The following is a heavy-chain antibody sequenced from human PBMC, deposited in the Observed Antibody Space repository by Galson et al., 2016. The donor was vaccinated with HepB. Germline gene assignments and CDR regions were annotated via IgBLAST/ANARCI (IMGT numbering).Heavy chain of an antibody. CDR2: INQDGGNK. Sequence: SLRLSCAASGFTFSTYWMGWVRQAPGKGLEWVADINQDGGNKYYVDSVKGRFTISRDNAKNSLYLQMNSLRAEDTAVYFCAREPWSRLEADSGCSGGADCWGQGTLVTVSS. D-gene: IGHD6-19*01. J-gene: IGHJ4*02. V-gene: IGHV3-7*01. CDR3: AREPWSRLEADSGCSGGADC. CDR1: GFTFSTYW.